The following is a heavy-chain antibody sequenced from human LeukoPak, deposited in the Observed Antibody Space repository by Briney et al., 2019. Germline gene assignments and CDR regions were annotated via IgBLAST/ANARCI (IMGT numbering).Heavy chain of an antibody. Sequence: SVKVSCKASGGTFSRYAISWVRQAPGQGLEWMGRIIPIFATTNYAQKFQARVTITTDESTNTAYMELSRLRSEDTAMYYCARESRYCIGDSCYPNAFDVWGQGTMVTISS. J-gene: IGHJ3*01. CDR3: ARESRYCIGDSCYPNAFDV. CDR2: IIPIFATT. V-gene: IGHV1-69*05. D-gene: IGHD2-15*01. CDR1: GGTFSRYA.